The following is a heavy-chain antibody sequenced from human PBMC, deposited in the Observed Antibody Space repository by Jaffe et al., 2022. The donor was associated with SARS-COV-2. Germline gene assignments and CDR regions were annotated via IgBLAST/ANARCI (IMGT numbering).Heavy chain of an antibody. J-gene: IGHJ2*01. D-gene: IGHD4-17*01. CDR1: GFTFSSYG. CDR2: ISYDGSNK. Sequence: QVQLVESGGGVVQPGRSLRLSCAASGFTFSSYGMHWVRQAPGKGLEWVAVISYDGSNKYYADSVKGRFTISRDNSKNTLYLQMNSLRAEDTAVYYCAKVRAYGDYMDHWYFDLWGRGTLVTVSS. CDR3: AKVRAYGDYMDHWYFDL. V-gene: IGHV3-30*18.